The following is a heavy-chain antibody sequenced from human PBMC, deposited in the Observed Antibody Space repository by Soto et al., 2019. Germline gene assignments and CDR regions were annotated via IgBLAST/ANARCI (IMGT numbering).Heavy chain of an antibody. V-gene: IGHV1-69*06. Sequence: QVELVQSGAEVKKPGSSLKVSCQASEDTFRNYAISWVRQAPGQGLEWMGGIIPIFGTANYAQKFQGRVKITADTYANTVYLELSSLRSEDTAVYYCASTKYDSSAYYYWYLGLWGRGTMDTVS. D-gene: IGHD3-22*01. J-gene: IGHJ2*01. CDR3: ASTKYDSSAYYYWYLGL. CDR2: IIPIFGTA. CDR1: EDTFRNYA.